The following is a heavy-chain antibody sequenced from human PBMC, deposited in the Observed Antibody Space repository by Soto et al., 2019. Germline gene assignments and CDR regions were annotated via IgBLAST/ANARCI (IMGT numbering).Heavy chain of an antibody. Sequence: SETLSLTCAVYGGSFSCYYWSWIRQPPGKGLEWIGEINHSGSTNYNPSLKSRVTISVDTSKNQFSLKLSSVTAADTAVYYCARVDKRFFLARNGMDVWGQGTTVTVSS. V-gene: IGHV4-34*01. CDR3: ARVDKRFFLARNGMDV. CDR2: INHSGST. CDR1: GGSFSCYY. J-gene: IGHJ6*02. D-gene: IGHD3-3*01.